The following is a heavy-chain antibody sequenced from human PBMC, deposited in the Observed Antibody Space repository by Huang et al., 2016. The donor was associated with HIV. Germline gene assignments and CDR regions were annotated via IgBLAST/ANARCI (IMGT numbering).Heavy chain of an antibody. CDR3: AKFGGWERPPHY. Sequence: QVQLVESGGGVVQSGRSLRLSCAASGFTFGSYGLTWVRPGPGKGVEVVAVISYDGSNKYYADSVKGRFTISRDNSKNTLYLQMNSLRAEDTAVYYCAKFGGWERPPHYWGQGTLVTVSS. J-gene: IGHJ4*02. CDR1: GFTFGSYG. D-gene: IGHD1-26*01. V-gene: IGHV3-30*18. CDR2: ISYDGSNK.